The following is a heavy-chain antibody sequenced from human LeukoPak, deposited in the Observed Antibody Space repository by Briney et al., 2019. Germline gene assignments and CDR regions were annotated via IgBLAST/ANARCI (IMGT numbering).Heavy chain of an antibody. J-gene: IGHJ5*02. Sequence: ASVKVSCKASGGTFSSYAISWVRQAPGQGLEWMGGIIPIFGTANYAQKFQGRVTITADESTSTAYMELSSLRSEDTAVYYCARNHPGGDYAHNWFDPWGQGTLVTVSS. CDR1: GGTFSSYA. V-gene: IGHV1-69*13. CDR3: ARNHPGGDYAHNWFDP. D-gene: IGHD2-21*02. CDR2: IIPIFGTA.